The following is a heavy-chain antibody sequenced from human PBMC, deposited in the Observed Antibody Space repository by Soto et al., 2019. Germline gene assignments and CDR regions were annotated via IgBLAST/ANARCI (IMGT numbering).Heavy chain of an antibody. D-gene: IGHD5-12*01. V-gene: IGHV2-5*02. CDR2: IYWDDEK. Sequence: QITLKESVPTLVKPTQTLTVTCTFSGFSLRTSGVGVGWIRQSPGQALEWLGVIYWDDEKRYSPSLKSRLTLSKDTAKNQVVLTVANMDPLDTGTYYCARVFLDVVATLDSWGQGTPVIVSS. J-gene: IGHJ4*02. CDR3: ARVFLDVVATLDS. CDR1: GFSLRTSGVG.